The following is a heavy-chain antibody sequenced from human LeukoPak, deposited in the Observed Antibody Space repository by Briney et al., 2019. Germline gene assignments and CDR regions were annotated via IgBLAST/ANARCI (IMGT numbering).Heavy chain of an antibody. D-gene: IGHD4/OR15-4a*01. CDR2: MNPNSGNT. V-gene: IGHV1-8*01. CDR1: GYTFTSYD. Sequence: ASVKVSCKASGYTFTSYDINWVRQATGQGLEWMGWMNPNSGNTGYAQKFQGRVTMTRNTSISTAYMELSSPRSEDTAVYYCARGRLSSRFWFDPWGQGTLVTVSS. J-gene: IGHJ5*02. CDR3: ARGRLSSRFWFDP.